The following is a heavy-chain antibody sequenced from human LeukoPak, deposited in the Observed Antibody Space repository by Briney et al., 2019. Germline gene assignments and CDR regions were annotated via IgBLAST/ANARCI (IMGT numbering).Heavy chain of an antibody. V-gene: IGHV4-4*02. D-gene: IGHD1-26*01. Sequence: SETLSFTCAVSGDSISRSNWWTWVRQPPGKGLEWIGEIYHSGSTNYNPSLESRVTISVDKSKNQFSLKLTSVTATDTAVYFCATNRVGTYDRPFDIWGQGTMVTVSS. CDR2: IYHSGST. J-gene: IGHJ3*02. CDR3: ATNRVGTYDRPFDI. CDR1: GDSISRSNW.